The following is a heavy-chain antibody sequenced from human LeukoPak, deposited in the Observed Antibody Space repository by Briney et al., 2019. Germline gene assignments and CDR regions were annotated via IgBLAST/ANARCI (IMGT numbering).Heavy chain of an antibody. CDR3: ASHYNQTGTAVY. Sequence: SETLSLTCAVYGGSFSGYYWSWIRQPPGKGLEWIGEINHSGSTNYNPSLKSRVTISVDTSKNQFSLNLSSLTDADTAVYYCASHYNQTGTAVYWGQGTLVTVSS. CDR1: GGSFSGYY. D-gene: IGHD1-1*01. J-gene: IGHJ4*02. V-gene: IGHV4-34*01. CDR2: INHSGST.